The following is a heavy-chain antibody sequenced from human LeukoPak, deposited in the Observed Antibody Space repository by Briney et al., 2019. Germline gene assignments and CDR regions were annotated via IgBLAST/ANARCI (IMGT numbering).Heavy chain of an antibody. CDR1: GGSISSYY. J-gene: IGHJ5*02. Sequence: SETLSLTCTVSGGSISSYYWSWIRQPPGKGLEWIGYIYYSGRTNYNPSLKSRVTISVDTSKNQFSLKLSSVTAADTGVYYCARLTHNWFDPWGQGTLVTVSS. V-gene: IGHV4-59*08. CDR2: IYYSGRT. CDR3: ARLTHNWFDP.